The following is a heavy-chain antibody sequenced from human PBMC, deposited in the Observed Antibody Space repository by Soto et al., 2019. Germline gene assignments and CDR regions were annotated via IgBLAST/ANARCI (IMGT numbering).Heavy chain of an antibody. CDR2: ISGSGGST. D-gene: IGHD2-2*01. J-gene: IGHJ4*02. Sequence: PGGSLRLSCAASGFTFSSYAMSWVRQAPGKGLEWVSAISGSGGSTYYADSVKGRFTISRDNSKNTLYLQMNSLRAEDTAVYYCAKESALVVPAAILFDYWGQGTLVTVSS. CDR3: AKESALVVPAAILFDY. V-gene: IGHV3-23*01. CDR1: GFTFSSYA.